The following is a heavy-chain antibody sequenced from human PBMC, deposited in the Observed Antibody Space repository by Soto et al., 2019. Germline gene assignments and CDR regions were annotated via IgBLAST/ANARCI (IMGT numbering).Heavy chain of an antibody. V-gene: IGHV4-59*08. D-gene: IGHD2-2*01. J-gene: IGHJ5*02. Sequence: SETLSLSCPVSGGSISSYYWSWIRQPPGKGLEWIGYIYYSGSTNYNPSLKSRVTISVDTSKNQFSLKLSSVTAADTAVYYCARGYCSSTSCYPVWFDPWGQGTLVTVSS. CDR1: GGSISSYY. CDR2: IYYSGST. CDR3: ARGYCSSTSCYPVWFDP.